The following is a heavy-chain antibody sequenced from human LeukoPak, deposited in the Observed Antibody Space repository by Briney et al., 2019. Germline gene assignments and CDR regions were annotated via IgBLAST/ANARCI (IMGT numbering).Heavy chain of an antibody. CDR1: GFIFDNYA. CDR3: ARESETSGWYDY. D-gene: IGHD6-19*01. V-gene: IGHV3-43*02. Sequence: GGSLRLSCAAPGFIFDNYAIHWVREAPGKGLEWFSLISGDGGSNFYADSVRGRFTISRDNTRKSLSLQMSSLRSEDTALYYCARESETSGWYDYWGQGTLVTVSS. J-gene: IGHJ4*02. CDR2: ISGDGGSN.